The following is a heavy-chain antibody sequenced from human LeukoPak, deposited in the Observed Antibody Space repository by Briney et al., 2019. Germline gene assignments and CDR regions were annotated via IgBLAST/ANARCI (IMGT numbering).Heavy chain of an antibody. CDR3: AKEEAYGSGSPAGHFDY. CDR2: ISYDGSNK. CDR1: GFTFSSYG. V-gene: IGHV3-30*18. Sequence: GRSLRLSCAASGFTFSSYGMHWVRQAPGKGLEWVAVISYDGSNKYYADSVKGRFTISRDNSKNTLYLQMNSLRAEDTAVYYCAKEEAYGSGSPAGHFDYWGRGTLVTVSS. D-gene: IGHD3-10*01. J-gene: IGHJ4*02.